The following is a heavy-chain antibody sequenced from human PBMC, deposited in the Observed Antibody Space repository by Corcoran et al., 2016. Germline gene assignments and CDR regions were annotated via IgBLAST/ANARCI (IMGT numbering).Heavy chain of an antibody. Sequence: QVTLKESGPVLVKPTETLTLTCTVSGFSLSNAGMGVSWIRQPPGKALEWLAHIFSNDEKSYNTSLKNRLTISQDTSKSQVVLTMTNMDPVDTATYYCARIAGMVRYSGTYPFDIWGQGTMVTVSS. D-gene: IGHD1-26*01. V-gene: IGHV2-26*01. J-gene: IGHJ3*02. CDR2: IFSNDEK. CDR3: ARIAGMVRYSGTYPFDI. CDR1: GFSLSNAGMG.